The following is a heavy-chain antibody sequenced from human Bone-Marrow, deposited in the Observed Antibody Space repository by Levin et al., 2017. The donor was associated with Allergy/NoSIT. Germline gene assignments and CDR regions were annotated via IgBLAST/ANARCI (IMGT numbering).Heavy chain of an antibody. D-gene: IGHD6-13*01. CDR2: ISYDGSNK. Sequence: PGGSLRLSCVVSGFTFSSYGMHWVRQAPGKGLEWVAVISYDGSNKYHADSVKGRFTISRDNFKNTLFLQMNRLRDEDAAVYYCARDPFERSSSYPAYWGQGTLVTVSS. J-gene: IGHJ4*02. CDR3: ARDPFERSSSYPAY. V-gene: IGHV3-30*03. CDR1: GFTFSSYG.